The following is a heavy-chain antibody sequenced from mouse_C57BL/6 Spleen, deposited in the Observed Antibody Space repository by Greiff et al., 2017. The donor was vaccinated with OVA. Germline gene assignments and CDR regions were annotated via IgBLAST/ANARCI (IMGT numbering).Heavy chain of an antibody. CDR1: SG. D-gene: IGHD3-2*02. J-gene: IGHJ3*01. CDR2: ISSGSSTI. Sequence: SGMHWVRQAPEKGLEWVAYISSGSSTIYYADTVKGRFTISRDNAKNTLFLQMTSLRSEDTARYYCARTAQATAWFAYWGKGTLVTVSA. CDR3: ARTAQATAWFAY. V-gene: IGHV5-17*01.